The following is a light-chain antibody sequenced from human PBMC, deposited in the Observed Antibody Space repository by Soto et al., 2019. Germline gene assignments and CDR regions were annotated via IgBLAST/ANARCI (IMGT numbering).Light chain of an antibody. CDR1: GSNIGTNT. CDR2: SDN. J-gene: IGLJ3*02. Sequence: QSVLTQPPSASGTPGRWATIFCFGSGSNIGTNTVTWYQQLPGAAPRLLIYSDNQRPSGVPARFSGSKSGTSASLAISGLQSEDEADYYCAAWDVSFVVFGGGTKLTVL. CDR3: AAWDVSFVV. V-gene: IGLV1-44*01.